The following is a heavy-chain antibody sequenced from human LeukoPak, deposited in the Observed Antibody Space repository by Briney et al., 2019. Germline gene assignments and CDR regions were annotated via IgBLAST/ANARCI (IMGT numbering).Heavy chain of an antibody. D-gene: IGHD3-9*01. CDR3: ARGDWLLDY. V-gene: IGHV7-4-1*02. CDR1: GYTFTNYA. Sequence: ASVKVSCKASGYTFTNYAMNWVRQAPGQGLEWMGLINTNAGNPTYAQGFTGRFVFSLDTSVSTAYLQISSLKTEDTAVYYCARGDWLLDYWGQGTLVTVSS. J-gene: IGHJ4*02. CDR2: INTNAGNP.